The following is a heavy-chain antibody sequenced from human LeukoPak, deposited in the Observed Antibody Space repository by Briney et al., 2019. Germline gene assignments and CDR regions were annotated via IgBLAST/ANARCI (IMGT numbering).Heavy chain of an antibody. Sequence: SETLSLTCTVSGSSISSHYWSWIRQPPGKGLEWIGYIYYSGSTNYNPSLKSRVTISVDTSKNQFSLKLSSVTAADTAVYYCARGDYYDSEFDYWGQGTLVTVSS. CDR1: GSSISSHY. J-gene: IGHJ4*02. CDR3: ARGDYYDSEFDY. V-gene: IGHV4-59*11. D-gene: IGHD3-22*01. CDR2: IYYSGST.